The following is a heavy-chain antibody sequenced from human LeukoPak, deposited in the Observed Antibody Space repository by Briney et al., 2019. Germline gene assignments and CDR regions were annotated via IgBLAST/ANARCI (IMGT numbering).Heavy chain of an antibody. CDR2: IYHSGST. CDR3: ARDSGYDPGWFDP. J-gene: IGHJ5*02. V-gene: IGHV4-38-2*02. Sequence: PSETLSLTCTVSGGSISNGYYWGWIRQPPGKGLEWIGSIYHSGSTYYNPSLRSRVTISVDTSKNQFSLKLSSVTAADTAVYYCARDSGYDPGWFDPWGQGTLVTVSS. D-gene: IGHD5-12*01. CDR1: GGSISNGYY.